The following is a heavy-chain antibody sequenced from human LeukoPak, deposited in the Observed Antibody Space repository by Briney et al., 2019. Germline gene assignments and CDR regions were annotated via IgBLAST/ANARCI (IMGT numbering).Heavy chain of an antibody. J-gene: IGHJ6*03. V-gene: IGHV4-34*01. CDR2: INHSGST. Sequence: SETLSLTCAVYGGSFSGYYWSWIRQPPGKGLEWIGEINHSGSTNYNPSLKSRVTISVDTSKNQFSLKLSSVTAADTAVYYCARGRNIYYYYMDVWGKGTTVTISS. CDR3: ARGRNIYYYYMDV. CDR1: GGSFSGYY.